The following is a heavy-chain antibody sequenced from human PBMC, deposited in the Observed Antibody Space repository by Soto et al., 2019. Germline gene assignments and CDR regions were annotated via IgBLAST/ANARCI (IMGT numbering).Heavy chain of an antibody. CDR2: ISGSGGST. D-gene: IGHD6-19*01. Sequence: VGSLRLSCAASGFTFSSYAMSWVRQAPGKGLEWVSAISGSGGSTYYADSVKGRFTISRDNSKNTLYLQMNSLRAEDTAVYYCAKGLSIAVAGPSDYWGQGTLVTVSS. J-gene: IGHJ4*02. CDR1: GFTFSSYA. V-gene: IGHV3-23*01. CDR3: AKGLSIAVAGPSDY.